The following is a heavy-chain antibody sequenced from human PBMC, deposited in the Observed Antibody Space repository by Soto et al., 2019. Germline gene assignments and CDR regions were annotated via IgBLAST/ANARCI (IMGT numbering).Heavy chain of an antibody. CDR2: ITYDGNTI. CDR1: GFSFSSCA. J-gene: IGHJ4*02. Sequence: QVQLVESGGGVVQPGRSLRLSCAASGFSFSSCAMHWVRQPPGKGLEWVAVITYDGNTIHYADSVKGRFTISRDNSKYTLYLQMNSLRAEDTAVYYCAAELGNSGYDGHDYWGQGTLVTVSS. CDR3: AAELGNSGYDGHDY. D-gene: IGHD5-12*01. V-gene: IGHV3-30-3*01.